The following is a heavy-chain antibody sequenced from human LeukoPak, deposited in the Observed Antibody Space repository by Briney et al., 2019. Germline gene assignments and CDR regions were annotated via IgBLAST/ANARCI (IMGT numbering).Heavy chain of an antibody. CDR2: IYYSGST. J-gene: IGHJ5*02. CDR1: GGSLTTHY. V-gene: IGHV4-59*11. CDR3: ARQHDYAQHTLYNYFDP. D-gene: IGHD5-12*01. Sequence: PSETLSLTCTDSGGSLTTHYWAWLRQPPGKGLEWIGYIYYSGSTNYNPSLKSRVTISVDTSKNQFSLRLSSVTAADTAVYYCARQHDYAQHTLYNYFDPWGQGTLVTVSS.